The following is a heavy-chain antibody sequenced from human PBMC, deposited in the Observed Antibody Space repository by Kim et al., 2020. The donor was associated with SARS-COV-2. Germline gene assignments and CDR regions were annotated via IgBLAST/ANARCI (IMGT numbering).Heavy chain of an antibody. J-gene: IGHJ6*02. Sequence: GGSLRLSCAASGFTFSSYWMHWVRQAPGKGLVWVSRINSDGSSTSYADSVKGRFTISRDNAKNTLYLKMNSLRAEDTAVYYCAREVGYYGSGVTYYGMDVWGQGTTVTVSS. D-gene: IGHD3-10*01. V-gene: IGHV3-74*01. CDR2: INSDGSST. CDR3: AREVGYYGSGVTYYGMDV. CDR1: GFTFSSYW.